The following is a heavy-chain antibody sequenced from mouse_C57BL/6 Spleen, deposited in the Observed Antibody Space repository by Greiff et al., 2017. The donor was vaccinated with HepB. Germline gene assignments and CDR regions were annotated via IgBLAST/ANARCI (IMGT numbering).Heavy chain of an antibody. Sequence: SGAELARPGASVKLSCKASGYTFTSYGISWVKQRTGQGLEWIGEIYPRSGNTYYNEKFKGKATLTADKSSSTAYMELRSLTSEDSAVYFCARGYGSSPAWFAYWGQGTLVTVSA. J-gene: IGHJ3*01. CDR1: GYTFTSYG. V-gene: IGHV1-81*01. D-gene: IGHD1-1*01. CDR3: ARGYGSSPAWFAY. CDR2: IYPRSGNT.